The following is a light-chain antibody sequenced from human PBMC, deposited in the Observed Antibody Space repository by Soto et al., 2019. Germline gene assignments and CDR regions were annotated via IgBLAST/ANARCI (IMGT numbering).Light chain of an antibody. Sequence: EIVLTQSPGTLSLSPGERATLSCRASQSVGGSYLAWYQQKSGQAPRLLIHGSSRRAIGVPDRFSGSGSGTDFTLTISRLEPEDFAVYYCQLCDNSPPWTFGQGTKVDNK. CDR1: QSVGGSY. CDR3: QLCDNSPPWT. J-gene: IGKJ1*01. V-gene: IGKV3-20*01. CDR2: GSS.